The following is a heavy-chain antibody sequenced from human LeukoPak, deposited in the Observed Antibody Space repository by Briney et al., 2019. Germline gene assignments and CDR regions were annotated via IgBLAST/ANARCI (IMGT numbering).Heavy chain of an antibody. J-gene: IGHJ5*02. CDR3: ARDGGTMIVVVNPWYNWFDP. CDR2: IIPILGIA. Sequence: ASVKVSCKASGGTFSSYAISWVRQAPGQGLEWMGRIIPILGIANYAQKFQGRVTITADKSTSTAYMELCSLRSEDTAVYYCARDGGTMIVVVNPWYNWFDPWGQGTPVTVSS. V-gene: IGHV1-69*04. CDR1: GGTFSSYA. D-gene: IGHD3-22*01.